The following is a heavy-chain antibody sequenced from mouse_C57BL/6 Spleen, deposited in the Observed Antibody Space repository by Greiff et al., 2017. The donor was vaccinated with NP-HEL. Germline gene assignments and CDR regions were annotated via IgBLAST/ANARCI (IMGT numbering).Heavy chain of an antibody. Sequence: VQLKESGGGLVKPGGSLKLSCAASGFTFSDYGMHWVRQAPEKGLEWVAYISSGSSTIYYADTVKGRFTISRDNAKNTLFLQMTSLRSEDTAMYYCARPYYYGSRGYAMDYWGQGTSVTVAS. D-gene: IGHD1-1*01. V-gene: IGHV5-17*01. CDR3: ARPYYYGSRGYAMDY. CDR2: ISSGSSTI. CDR1: GFTFSDYG. J-gene: IGHJ4*01.